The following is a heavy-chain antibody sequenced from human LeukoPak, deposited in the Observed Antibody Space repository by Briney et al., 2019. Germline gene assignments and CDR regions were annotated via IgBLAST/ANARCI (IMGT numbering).Heavy chain of an antibody. Sequence: GSLRLSCAASGFTFSSYGMHWVRQAPGKGPEWVAVIWYDGSNKYYADSVKGRFTISRDNSKNTLYPQMNSLRAEDTAVYYCARDHSSGYHHDAFDIWGQGTMVTVSS. J-gene: IGHJ3*02. CDR2: IWYDGSNK. D-gene: IGHD3-22*01. CDR3: ARDHSSGYHHDAFDI. CDR1: GFTFSSYG. V-gene: IGHV3-33*01.